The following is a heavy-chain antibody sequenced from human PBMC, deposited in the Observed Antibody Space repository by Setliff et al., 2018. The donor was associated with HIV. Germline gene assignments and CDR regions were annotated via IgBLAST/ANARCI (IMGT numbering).Heavy chain of an antibody. J-gene: IGHJ5*02. CDR2: INHDRTT. CDR1: GGSFSGYY. D-gene: IGHD6-6*01. CDR3: ARIDWQLWWFDP. Sequence: SETLSLTCAVYGGSFSGYYWSWIRQPPGKGLEWIGEINHDRTTNYNPSLKSRVTISVDTSKNQFSLTLNSVTAADTAVYYCARIDWQLWWFDPWGQGTLVTVSS. V-gene: IGHV4-34*01.